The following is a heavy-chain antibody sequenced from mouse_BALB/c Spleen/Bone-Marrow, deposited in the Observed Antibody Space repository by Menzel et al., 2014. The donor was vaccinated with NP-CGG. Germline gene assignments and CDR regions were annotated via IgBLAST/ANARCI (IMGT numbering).Heavy chain of an antibody. CDR3: ARSDYYDNENAMDY. J-gene: IGHJ4*01. D-gene: IGHD2-4*01. Sequence: EVQLQQSGPGLVKPSQSLSLTCTVTGYSITSDYAWNWIRQFPGNKLEWMGYISYSGSTSYNPSLKSRISITRDTSKNQFFLQLNSVTTEDTATYYCARSDYYDNENAMDYWGPGTSVTVSS. CDR2: ISYSGST. CDR1: GYSITSDYA. V-gene: IGHV3-2*02.